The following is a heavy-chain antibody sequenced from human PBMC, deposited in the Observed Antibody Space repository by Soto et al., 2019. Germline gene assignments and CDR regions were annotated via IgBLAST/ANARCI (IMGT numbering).Heavy chain of an antibody. Sequence: QVQLVESGGGVVQPGRSLRLSCAASGFTFSSYGMHWVRQAPGKGLEWVAVISYDGSNKYYADSVKGRFTISRDNSKNTLYLQMNSQRAEETAVYYCAKDRRPNYYYGMDVWGQGTTVTVSS. CDR1: GFTFSSYG. CDR3: AKDRRPNYYYGMDV. V-gene: IGHV3-30*18. D-gene: IGHD6-25*01. J-gene: IGHJ6*02. CDR2: ISYDGSNK.